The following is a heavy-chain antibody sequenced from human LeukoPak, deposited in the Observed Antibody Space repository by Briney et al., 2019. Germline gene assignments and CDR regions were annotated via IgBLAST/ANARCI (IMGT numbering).Heavy chain of an antibody. Sequence: SETPSLTCTVSGGSISSSSSYWGWVRQPPGKGLEWIGTIYYGGSTYYKPSLKSRVTISVDTSKNQFSLKLSSVTAADTAVYYCAREYSTKDAFDIWGQGTMVTVSS. D-gene: IGHD6-13*01. CDR2: IYYGGST. CDR1: GGSISSSSSY. V-gene: IGHV4-39*07. J-gene: IGHJ3*02. CDR3: AREYSTKDAFDI.